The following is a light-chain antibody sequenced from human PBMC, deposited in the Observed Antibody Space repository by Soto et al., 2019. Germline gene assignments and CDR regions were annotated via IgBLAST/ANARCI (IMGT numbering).Light chain of an antibody. CDR1: SSNIGSNS. CDR3: AAWYDSLSGVV. V-gene: IGLV1-47*01. Sequence: QSVLTQPPSASGTPGQRVTISCSGSSSNIGSNSVHWYQQLPGTAPKLLIYSNSQRPSGVPERISGSKSGTSASLAISGLRSEDEADYYCAAWYDSLSGVVFGGGTKLTVL. CDR2: SNS. J-gene: IGLJ2*01.